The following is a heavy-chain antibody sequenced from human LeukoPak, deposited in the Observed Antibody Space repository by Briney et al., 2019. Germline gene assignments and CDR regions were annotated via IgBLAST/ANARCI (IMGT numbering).Heavy chain of an antibody. D-gene: IGHD1-14*01. CDR3: ARGITLGGWFDP. J-gene: IGHJ5*02. CDR1: GFTFSNSA. CDR2: IVVGSGKT. V-gene: IGHV1-58*01. Sequence: SVKVSCKTSGFTFSNSAVQWVRQARGQRLEWIGWIVVGSGKTNYAQKFQERVTISRDMSTNTAYMELRSLRFEDTAVYYCARGITLGGWFDPWGQGTLVTVSS.